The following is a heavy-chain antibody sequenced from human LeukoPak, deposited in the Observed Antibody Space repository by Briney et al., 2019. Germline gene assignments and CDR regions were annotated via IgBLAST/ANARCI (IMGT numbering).Heavy chain of an antibody. V-gene: IGHV1-8*01. J-gene: IGHJ4*02. CDR2: MNPNSGNT. CDR3: ARTHTNCGGDCYPDY. CDR1: GYTFTRYD. D-gene: IGHD2-21*02. Sequence: ASVKVSCQPSGYTFTRYDINWVRPATAQGLEWMGWMNPNSGNTGYAQKFQGRVTMTRNTSISTAYMELSSLRSEDTAVYYCARTHTNCGGDCYPDYWGQGTLVTVPS.